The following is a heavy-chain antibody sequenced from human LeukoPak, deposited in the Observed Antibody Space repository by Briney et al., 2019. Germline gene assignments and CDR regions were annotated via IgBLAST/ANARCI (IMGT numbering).Heavy chain of an antibody. Sequence: SETLSLTCTVSGGSISSSSYCWGWIRQPPGKGLEWIGSIYYSGSTYYNPSLKSRVTISVDTSKNQFSLKLSSVTAADTAVYYCARRARSSGFDYWGQGTLVTVSS. CDR3: ARRARSSGFDY. D-gene: IGHD3-22*01. CDR2: IYYSGST. J-gene: IGHJ4*02. CDR1: GGSISSSSYC. V-gene: IGHV4-39*01.